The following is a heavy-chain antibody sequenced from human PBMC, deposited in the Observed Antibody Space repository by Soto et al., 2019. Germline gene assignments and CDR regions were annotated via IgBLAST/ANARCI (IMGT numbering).Heavy chain of an antibody. CDR3: ARYPYCSSTSCYAGSGWFDP. CDR2: IYYSGST. Sequence: PSETLSLTCTVSGGSISSYYWSWIRKPPGKGLEWIGYIYYSGSTYYNPSLKSRVTISVDTSKNQFSLKLSSVTAADTAVYYCARYPYCSSTSCYAGSGWFDPWGQGTLVTVSS. D-gene: IGHD2-2*01. V-gene: IGHV4-59*12. J-gene: IGHJ5*02. CDR1: GGSISSYY.